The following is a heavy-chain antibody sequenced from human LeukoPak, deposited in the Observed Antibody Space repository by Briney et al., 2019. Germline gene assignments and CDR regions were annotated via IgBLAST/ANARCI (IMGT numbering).Heavy chain of an antibody. CDR1: GGSISSYY. J-gene: IGHJ4*02. V-gene: IGHV4-4*07. CDR2: IYTSGST. D-gene: IGHD3-22*01. CDR3: ARGGYYDSSGSFDY. Sequence: SETLSLTCTVSGGSISSYYWSWIRQPAGKGLEWIGRIYTSGSTNYNPSLKSRVTISVDTSKNEFSLKLSSVTAADTAVYYCARGGYYDSSGSFDYWGQGTLVTVSS.